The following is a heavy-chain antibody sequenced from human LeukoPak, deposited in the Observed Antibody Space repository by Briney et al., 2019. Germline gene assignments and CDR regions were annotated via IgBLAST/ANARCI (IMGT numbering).Heavy chain of an antibody. CDR3: ARDAGSSGYYPLLYYYYGMDV. D-gene: IGHD3-22*01. CDR1: GFTFSSYW. V-gene: IGHV3-7*01. Sequence: PGGSLRLSCAASGFTFSSYWMSWVRQAPGKGLEWVANIKQDGSEKYYVDSVKGRFTISRDNAKNSLYLQMNSLRAEDTAVYYCARDAGSSGYYPLLYYYYGMDVWGQGTTVTVSS. J-gene: IGHJ6*02. CDR2: IKQDGSEK.